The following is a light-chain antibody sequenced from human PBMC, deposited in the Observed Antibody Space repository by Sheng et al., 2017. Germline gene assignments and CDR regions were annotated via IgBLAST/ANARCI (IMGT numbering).Light chain of an antibody. Sequence: DIQMTQSPSSLSASVGDRVTINCRASQSISSYLNWYQQKPGKAPKLLIYSASSLQSGVPSGFSGSGSGTDFTLTISSLQPEDFATYYCQQSYSIPYTFGRGPSWRSN. CDR1: QSISSY. V-gene: IGKV1-39*01. CDR3: QQSYSIPYT. CDR2: SAS. J-gene: IGKJ2*01.